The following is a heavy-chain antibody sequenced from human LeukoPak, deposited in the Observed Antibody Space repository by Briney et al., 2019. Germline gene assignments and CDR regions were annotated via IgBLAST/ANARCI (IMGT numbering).Heavy chain of an antibody. V-gene: IGHV3-21*01. CDR3: ARFETCSRTSCDDAFDI. J-gene: IGHJ3*02. D-gene: IGHD2-2*01. CDR1: GFTFSTYS. Sequence: GGSLRLSCAASGFTFSTYSMNWVRQAPGKGLEWISSITSSGSHIYYADSVRGRFTISRDNADNSLYLQMNSLRAEDTAVYYCARFETCSRTSCDDAFDIWGQGTVVTLSS. CDR2: ITSSGSHI.